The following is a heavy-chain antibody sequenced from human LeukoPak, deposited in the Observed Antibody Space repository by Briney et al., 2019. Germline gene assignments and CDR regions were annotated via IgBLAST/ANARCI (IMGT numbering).Heavy chain of an antibody. Sequence: GGSLRLSCAASGFTFSSYAMSWVRQAPGKGLEWVSAISGSGGSTYYADSVKGRFTISRDNAKNSLYLQMNSLRAEDTAVYYCASAIFGPYYYWGQGTLVTVSS. D-gene: IGHD3-3*01. V-gene: IGHV3-23*01. CDR2: ISGSGGST. CDR1: GFTFSSYA. CDR3: ASAIFGPYYY. J-gene: IGHJ4*02.